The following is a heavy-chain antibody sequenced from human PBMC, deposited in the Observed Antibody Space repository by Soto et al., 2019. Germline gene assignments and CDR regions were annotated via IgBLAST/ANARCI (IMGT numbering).Heavy chain of an antibody. J-gene: IGHJ4*02. CDR1: GYTFTNYG. CDR2: ISAHSGDT. Sequence: QVHLVQSGAEVTKPGASVKVSCKASGYTFTNYGINWVRRAPGQGLEWMGWISAHSGDTKYAQRFRDRVNMTTDTSTTTAYLELRSLTSDGTAVYYGARTISMIFWAPAHWGEGTLVTVSS. D-gene: IGHD3-9*01. CDR3: ARTISMIFWAPAH. V-gene: IGHV1-18*01.